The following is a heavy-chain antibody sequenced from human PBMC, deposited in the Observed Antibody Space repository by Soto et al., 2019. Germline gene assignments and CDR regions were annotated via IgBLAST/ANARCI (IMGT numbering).Heavy chain of an antibody. CDR2: ISPMFGAA. J-gene: IGHJ4*02. Sequence: QVQLVQSGAEMKKPGSSVKVSCQSSGGTFNTYAMNWVRQAPAQGPEWMGDISPMFGAANYAPKLQGRVTITADESTGTSYMQLSSLTSEDTALYFCAREVQVHTPAFVYWGQGTLVTVSS. CDR3: AREVQVHTPAFVY. D-gene: IGHD3-10*01. CDR1: GGTFNTYA. V-gene: IGHV1-69*19.